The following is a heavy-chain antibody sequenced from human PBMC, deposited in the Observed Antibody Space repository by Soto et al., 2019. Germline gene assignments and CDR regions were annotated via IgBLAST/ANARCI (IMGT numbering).Heavy chain of an antibody. CDR2: INAGNGNT. V-gene: IGHV1-3*01. J-gene: IGHJ4*02. CDR1: GHTFTSYA. CDR3: ARETRDTAMGQFDY. D-gene: IGHD5-18*01. Sequence: ASVKVSCKASGHTFTSYAMHWVRQAPGQRLEWMGWINAGNGNTKYPQKFQGRVTITRDTSASTAYMELSSLRSEDTAVYYCARETRDTAMGQFDYWGQGTLVTVSS.